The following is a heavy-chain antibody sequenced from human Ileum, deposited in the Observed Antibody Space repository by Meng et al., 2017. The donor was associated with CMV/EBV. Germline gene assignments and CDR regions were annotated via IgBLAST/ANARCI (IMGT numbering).Heavy chain of an antibody. CDR2: IRYDGSNK. CDR3: AKDLAAAGPSRRDY. Sequence: GESLKISCAASGFTFSSHGMHWVRQAPGKGLGWGAFIRYDGSNKYYADSMKGRFTISRDNSKNTLYLQMNSLRAEDTAVYYCAKDLAAAGPSRRDYWGQGTLVTVSS. V-gene: IGHV3-30*02. D-gene: IGHD6-13*01. J-gene: IGHJ4*02. CDR1: GFTFSSHG.